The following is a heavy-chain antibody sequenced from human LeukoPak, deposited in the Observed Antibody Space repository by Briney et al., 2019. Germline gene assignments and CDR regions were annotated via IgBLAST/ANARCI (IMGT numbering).Heavy chain of an antibody. CDR2: ISGSGGST. CDR3: AKDLHLGDHLAEYFQH. J-gene: IGHJ1*01. D-gene: IGHD2-21*02. CDR1: GFTFSSYA. Sequence: GGSLRLSCAASGFTFSSYAMSWVRQAPGKGLEWVSAISGSGGSTYYADSVKGRFTISRDNSKNTLYLQMNSLRAEDTAVYYCAKDLHLGDHLAEYFQHWGQGTLVTVSS. V-gene: IGHV3-23*01.